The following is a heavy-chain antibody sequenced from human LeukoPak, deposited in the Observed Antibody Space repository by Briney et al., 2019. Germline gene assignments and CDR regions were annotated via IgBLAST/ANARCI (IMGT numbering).Heavy chain of an antibody. CDR1: GGSITSSH. CDR2: INYSEST. J-gene: IGHJ5*02. CDR3: ARGAAPGTGWFDP. Sequence: SETLSLTCTVSGGSITSSHWSWIRQPPGKGLEWIAYINYSESTNYNPSLRSRVTISVDTSKNQFSLKLSSVSAADTAAYYCARGAAPGTGWFDPWGQGTLVTVSS. D-gene: IGHD6-13*01. V-gene: IGHV4-59*01.